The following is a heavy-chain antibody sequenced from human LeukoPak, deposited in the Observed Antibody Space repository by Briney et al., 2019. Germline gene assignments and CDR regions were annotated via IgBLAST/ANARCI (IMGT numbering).Heavy chain of an antibody. Sequence: SETLSLTCTVSGGSISSYYWSWIRQPLGRGLEWIGYIYYSGSTNYSPSLKSRVTISVDTSKNQFSLKLSSVTAADTAVYYCARHSGSYYVWFDPWGQGTLVTVSS. D-gene: IGHD1-26*01. CDR2: IYYSGST. CDR3: ARHSGSYYVWFDP. CDR1: GGSISSYY. J-gene: IGHJ5*02. V-gene: IGHV4-59*08.